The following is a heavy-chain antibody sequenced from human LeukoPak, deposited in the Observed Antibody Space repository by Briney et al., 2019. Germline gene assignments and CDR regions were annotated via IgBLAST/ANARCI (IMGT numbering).Heavy chain of an antibody. D-gene: IGHD6-19*01. CDR3: TKPTGSGGGLDY. V-gene: IGHV3-30*18. Sequence: PGGSLRLSCAASGFIFSNYGMHWVRQTPGKGLEWVAGISYDGSNKYYAESVRGRFAISRDNSKNTLSLQMNSLRSEDMAVYYCTKPTGSGGGLDYWGQGTLVTVSS. CDR2: ISYDGSNK. CDR1: GFIFSNYG. J-gene: IGHJ4*02.